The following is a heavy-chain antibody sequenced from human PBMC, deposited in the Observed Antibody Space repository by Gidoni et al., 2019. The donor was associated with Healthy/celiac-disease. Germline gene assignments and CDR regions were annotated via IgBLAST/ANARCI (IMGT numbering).Heavy chain of an antibody. CDR3: ARTKYTTYYFDY. V-gene: IGHV3-66*01. D-gene: IGHD1-1*01. Sequence: EVQLVESGGGLVQLGGSLRLSCAASGFTVSGNYMSWVRQAPGKGLGWVSVIYSGGSTYYADSVKGRFTISRDNSKNTLYLQMNSLRAEDTAVYYCARTKYTTYYFDYWGQGTLVTVSS. CDR1: GFTVSGNY. CDR2: IYSGGST. J-gene: IGHJ4*02.